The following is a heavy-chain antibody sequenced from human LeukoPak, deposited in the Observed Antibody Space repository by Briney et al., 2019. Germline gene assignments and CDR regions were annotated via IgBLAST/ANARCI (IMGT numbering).Heavy chain of an antibody. CDR2: IYYTGRT. CDR3: ARVILTGYYWPSPPYYFDY. CDR1: GDSVSSGSYY. V-gene: IGHV4-61*01. D-gene: IGHD3-9*01. J-gene: IGHJ4*02. Sequence: SETLSLTCTVSGDSVSSGSYYWSWIRQPPGEGLEWIGYIYYTGRTNYNPSLQSRVTISVDTSKNQFSLKLTSVTAADTAVYYCARVILTGYYWPSPPYYFDYWGQGTLVTVSS.